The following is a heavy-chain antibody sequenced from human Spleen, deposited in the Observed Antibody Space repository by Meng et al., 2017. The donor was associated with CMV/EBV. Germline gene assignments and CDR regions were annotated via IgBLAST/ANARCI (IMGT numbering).Heavy chain of an antibody. CDR2: INSDGSST. CDR3: ARGGDNSRIYPFDP. CDR1: GFTFSGYS. V-gene: IGHV3-74*01. J-gene: IGHJ5*02. Sequence: GESLKISCVASGFTFSGYSMNWVRQAPGKGLVWVSRINSDGSSTSYADSVKGRFTISRDNAKNTLYLQMNSLRAEDTAVYYCARGGDNSRIYPFDPWGQGTLVTVSS. D-gene: IGHD4-23*01.